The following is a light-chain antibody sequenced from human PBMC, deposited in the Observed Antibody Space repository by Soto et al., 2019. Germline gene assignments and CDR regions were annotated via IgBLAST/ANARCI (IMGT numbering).Light chain of an antibody. J-gene: IGLJ2*01. Sequence: QSVLTQPPSASGTPGQRVTISCSGSSSNIGSHTVNWYQQRPGTAPRLRIYNTYYRPSWGPDRFSGSKSGTSASLAISGLQSEDEADYYWAAWDDSLNGVVFGGGTKLTVL. CDR1: SSNIGSHT. CDR2: NTY. CDR3: AAWDDSLNGVV. V-gene: IGLV1-44*01.